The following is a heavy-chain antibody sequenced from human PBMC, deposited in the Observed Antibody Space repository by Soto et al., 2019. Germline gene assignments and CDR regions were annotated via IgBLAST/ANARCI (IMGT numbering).Heavy chain of an antibody. CDR3: AKDWVNSGRSSPFDH. D-gene: IGHD3-10*01. CDR1: GFTFNNYV. CDR2: ISYDGAAY. J-gene: IGHJ4*02. V-gene: IGHV3-30*18. Sequence: GGSLRLSCAASGFTFNNYVMHWVRQAPGKGLEWVAAISYDGAAYNDADSVRGRFTISRDNSKNTLYLQMNSLRTEDTAVYYCAKDWVNSGRSSPFDHWGQGTMVTVST.